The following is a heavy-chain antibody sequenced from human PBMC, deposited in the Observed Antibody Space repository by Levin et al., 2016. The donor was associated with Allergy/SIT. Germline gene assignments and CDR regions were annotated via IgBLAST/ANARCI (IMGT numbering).Heavy chain of an antibody. Sequence: SVKVSCKASGGTFRRYSITWVRQAPGRGLEWMGEIIPMLHSQKYAQNFQDRAAITADESTTTAYLELRSLRSDDTAVYYCARGDLWATTEYFLEYWGQGTPVTVSS. D-gene: IGHD2/OR15-2a*01. CDR2: IIPMLHSQ. J-gene: IGHJ4*02. CDR1: GGTFRRYS. V-gene: IGHV1-69*13. CDR3: ARGDLWATTEYFLEY.